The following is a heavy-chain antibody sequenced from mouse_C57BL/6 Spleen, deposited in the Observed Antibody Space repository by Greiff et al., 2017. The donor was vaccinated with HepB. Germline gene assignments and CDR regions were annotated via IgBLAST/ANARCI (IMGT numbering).Heavy chain of an antibody. J-gene: IGHJ2*01. Sequence: VQLQQSGPELVKPGASVKISCKASGYSFTGYYMNWVKQSPEKSLEWIGEINPSTGGTTYNQKFKAKATLTVDKSSSTAYMQLKSLTSEDSAVYYWARAVSRDFDYWGQGTTLTVSS. D-gene: IGHD1-1*01. CDR2: INPSTGGT. CDR3: ARAVSRDFDY. CDR1: GYSFTGYY. V-gene: IGHV1-42*01.